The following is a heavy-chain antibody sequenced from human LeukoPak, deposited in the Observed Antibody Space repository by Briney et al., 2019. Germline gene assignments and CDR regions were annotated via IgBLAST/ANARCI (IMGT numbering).Heavy chain of an antibody. CDR2: ISAYNGNT. CDR1: GSTFTSYG. V-gene: IGHV1-18*04. J-gene: IGHJ5*02. Sequence: ASVKLSCKASGSTFTSYGISWVRQAPGQGLEWRGWISAYNGNTNYAQKLQGRVTMTTDTSTSTAYMELRSLRSDDTAVYYCERGKLLWFGELFYNWFDPWGQGTLVTVSS. CDR3: ERGKLLWFGELFYNWFDP. D-gene: IGHD3-10*01.